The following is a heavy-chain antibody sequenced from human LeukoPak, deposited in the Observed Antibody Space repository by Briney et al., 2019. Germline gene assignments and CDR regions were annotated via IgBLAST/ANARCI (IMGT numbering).Heavy chain of an antibody. J-gene: IGHJ5*02. CDR1: GFSFSTWS. CDR2: ISSTGSDK. Sequence: GGSLRLSCAASGFSFSTWSMNWVRQAPGKGLEWVSSISSTGSDKYYGDSVKGRFTVSRDNAKNSLFLQMNSLRAEDTAMYYCATTLYDSAGFYWGLLAPWGQGTLVTVSS. CDR3: ATTLYDSAGFYWGLLAP. V-gene: IGHV3-21*06. D-gene: IGHD3-22*01.